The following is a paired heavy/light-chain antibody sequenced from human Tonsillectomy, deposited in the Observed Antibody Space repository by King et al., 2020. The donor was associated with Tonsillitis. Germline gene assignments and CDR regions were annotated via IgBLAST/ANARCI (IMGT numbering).Heavy chain of an antibody. J-gene: IGHJ6*03. D-gene: IGHD4-4*01. CDR2: IYPGDSET. Sequence: EVQLVQSGAEVKKPGESLKISCKGSGYSFTTYWIGWVRQMPGKGLEWMGIIYPGDSETRYSPSFQGQVTISADKSISTAYLQWSSLKASDTAMYYCARHNYLKMTPVTTSYYYYYYMDVWGEGTTVTVSS. CDR3: ARHNYLKMTPVTTSYYYYYYMDV. CDR1: GYSFTTYW. V-gene: IGHV5-51*01.
Light chain of an antibody. J-gene: IGKJ1*01. Sequence: DIQMTQSPSSLSASVGDRVTITCRASQSINNYLNWYQQKPGKAPKLLIYAASTLQSGVPSGFSGSGSGTDFTLTISSLQPEDFATYYCQQSYNTPWTFGQGTKVEIK. V-gene: IGKV1-39*01. CDR3: QQSYNTPWT. CDR1: QSINNY. CDR2: AAS.